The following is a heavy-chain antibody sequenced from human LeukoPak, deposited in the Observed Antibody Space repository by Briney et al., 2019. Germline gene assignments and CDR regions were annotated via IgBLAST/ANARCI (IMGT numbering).Heavy chain of an antibody. V-gene: IGHV4-59*08. Sequence: PSETLSLTCTVSGGSISSYYWSWIRQPPGKGLEWIGYIYYSGSTNYNPSLKGRVTISVDTSKNQFSLKLSSVTAADTAVYYCARLGGGRGGSGSSWDFDYWGQGTLVTVSS. J-gene: IGHJ4*01. D-gene: IGHD3-10*01. CDR1: GGSISSYY. CDR3: ARLGGGRGGSGSSWDFDY. CDR2: IYYSGST.